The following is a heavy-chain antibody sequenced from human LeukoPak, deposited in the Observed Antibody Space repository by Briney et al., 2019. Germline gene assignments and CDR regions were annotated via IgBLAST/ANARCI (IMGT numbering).Heavy chain of an antibody. CDR1: GGSISSSSYY. V-gene: IGHV4-39*01. CDR3: ARQGIAVAGYDY. J-gene: IGHJ4*02. Sequence: SETLSLTCTVSGGSISSSSYYWGWIRQPPGKGLEWIGSIYYSGSTYYNPSLKSRVTISVDTSKNQFSLKLSSVIAADTAVYCCARQGIAVAGYDYWGQGTLVTVSS. D-gene: IGHD6-19*01. CDR2: IYYSGST.